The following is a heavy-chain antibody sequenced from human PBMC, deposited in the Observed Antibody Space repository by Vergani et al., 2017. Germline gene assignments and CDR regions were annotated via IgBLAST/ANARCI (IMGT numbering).Heavy chain of an antibody. Sequence: QVQLQESGPGLVKPSETLSLTCTVSGGSISSSSYYWGWIRQPPGKGLEWIGSIYYSGSTYYNPSLKSRVTISVDTSKNQFSLKLSSVTAADTAVYYCASGGFWYFDLWGRGTLVTVSS. D-gene: IGHD3-16*01. CDR1: GGSISSSSYY. V-gene: IGHV4-39*07. CDR2: IYYSGST. CDR3: ASGGFWYFDL. J-gene: IGHJ2*01.